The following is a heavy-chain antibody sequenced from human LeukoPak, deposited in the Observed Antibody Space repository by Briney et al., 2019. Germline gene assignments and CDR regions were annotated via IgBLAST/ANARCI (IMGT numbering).Heavy chain of an antibody. Sequence: SETLSLTCIVSGGSVSSGTFYWSWIRQSPGKGLEWIGYIYYTGITNYNPSLKGRVTISVDTSKNQFSLNLSSVTAADTAVYYCARDHAEGWFDPWGQGTLVTVSS. CDR3: ARDHAEGWFDP. J-gene: IGHJ5*02. V-gene: IGHV4-61*01. D-gene: IGHD1-14*01. CDR1: GGSVSSGTFY. CDR2: IYYTGIT.